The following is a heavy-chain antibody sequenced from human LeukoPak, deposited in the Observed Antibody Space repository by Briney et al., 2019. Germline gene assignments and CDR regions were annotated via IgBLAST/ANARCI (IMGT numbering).Heavy chain of an antibody. CDR1: GFTFSGYW. J-gene: IGHJ4*02. D-gene: IGHD2-2*01. V-gene: IGHV3-74*01. Sequence: GGSLRLPCAASGFTFSGYWMHWVRQAPGKGLVWVSRITSDGSSTRYADSVKGRFTISRDNAKNTLYLQMNSLRAEDTAVYYCAREYSTSWALTYWGQGTLVTVSS. CDR2: ITSDGSST. CDR3: AREYSTSWALTY.